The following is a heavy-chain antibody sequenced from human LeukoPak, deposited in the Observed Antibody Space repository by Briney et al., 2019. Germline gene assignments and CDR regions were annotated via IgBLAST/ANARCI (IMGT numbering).Heavy chain of an antibody. CDR3: TKGGRSTGPFAP. CDR1: GFTFSSSV. J-gene: IGHJ5*02. D-gene: IGHD1-14*01. Sequence: GGSLRLSCAASGFTFSSSVLSWVRLAPGKGPEWVSTINSDGSGTYYADSVKGRFTISRDNSKNTLHLQMSSLRVDDTAEYFCTKGGRSTGPFAPWGQGTLVTVSS. CDR2: INSDGSGT. V-gene: IGHV3-23*01.